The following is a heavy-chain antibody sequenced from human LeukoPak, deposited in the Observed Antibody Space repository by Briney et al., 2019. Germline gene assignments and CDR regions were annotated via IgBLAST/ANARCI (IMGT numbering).Heavy chain of an antibody. J-gene: IGHJ6*04. CDR3: AELGITMIGGV. Sequence: GGSLRLSCAASGFTFSDHYMSWIRQAPGEGLEWVSYISQTGTTISYADSVKGRFTLSRDNAKNSLYLQMNSLRAEDTAVYYCAELGITMIGGVWGKGTTVTISS. V-gene: IGHV3-11*04. CDR1: GFTFSDHY. D-gene: IGHD3-10*02. CDR2: ISQTGTTI.